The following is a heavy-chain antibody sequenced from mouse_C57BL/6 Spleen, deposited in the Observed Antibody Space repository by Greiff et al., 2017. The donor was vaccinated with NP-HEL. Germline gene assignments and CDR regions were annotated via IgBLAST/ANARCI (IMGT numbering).Heavy chain of an antibody. CDR2: ISDGGSYT. Sequence: EVMLVESGGGLVKPGGSLKLSCAASGFTFSSYAMSWVRQTPEKRLEWVVTISDGGSYTYYPDNVKGRFTISRDNAKNNLYLQMRHLKSEDTAMYYCARNYYGSSYWYFDVWGTGTTVTVSS. D-gene: IGHD1-1*01. CDR3: ARNYYGSSYWYFDV. CDR1: GFTFSSYA. J-gene: IGHJ1*03. V-gene: IGHV5-4*03.